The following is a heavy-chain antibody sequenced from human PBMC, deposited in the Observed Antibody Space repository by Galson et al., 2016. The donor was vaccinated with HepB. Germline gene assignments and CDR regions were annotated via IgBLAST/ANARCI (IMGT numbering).Heavy chain of an antibody. D-gene: IGHD3-3*01. Sequence: SLRLSCAASGFTFSNYGMHWVRQAPGKGLEWVAVIWYDGRNKYYADSVKGRFTISRDNSKNTLYLQMNSLRAEDTAVYYCARTNGFWSGYLHGDVWGKGTTVTVSS. CDR3: ARTNGFWSGYLHGDV. V-gene: IGHV3-33*01. CDR2: IWYDGRNK. CDR1: GFTFSNYG. J-gene: IGHJ6*04.